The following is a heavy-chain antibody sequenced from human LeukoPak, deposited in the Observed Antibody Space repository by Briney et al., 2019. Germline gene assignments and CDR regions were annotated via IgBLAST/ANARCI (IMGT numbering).Heavy chain of an antibody. V-gene: IGHV3-30*02. Sequence: TGGSLRLSCAASGFTFSSYGMHWVRQAPGKGLEWVAFIWYDGSNKYYADSVRGRFTISRDNSKNTLYLQMNSLRAEDTAVYYCAKDSRPYYWSLEGPFDYWGQGTLVTVSS. CDR1: GFTFSSYG. CDR2: IWYDGSNK. J-gene: IGHJ4*02. CDR3: AKDSRPYYWSLEGPFDY. D-gene: IGHD3-9*01.